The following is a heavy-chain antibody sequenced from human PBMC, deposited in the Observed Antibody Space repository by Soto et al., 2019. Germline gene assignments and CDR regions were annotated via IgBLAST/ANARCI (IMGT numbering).Heavy chain of an antibody. CDR3: ARARPSMIAAAGTFDY. Sequence: GGSLRLSCAASGFTFSSYDMHWVRQATGKGLEWVSAIGTAGDPYYQGSVKGRFTISRENAKNSLYLQMNSLRAGDTAVYYCARARPSMIAAAGTFDYWGQGTLVTVSS. CDR1: GFTFSSYD. D-gene: IGHD6-13*01. J-gene: IGHJ4*02. CDR2: IGTAGDP. V-gene: IGHV3-13*05.